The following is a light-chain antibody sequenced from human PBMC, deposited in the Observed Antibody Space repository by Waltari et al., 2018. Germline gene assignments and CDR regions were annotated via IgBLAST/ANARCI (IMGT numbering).Light chain of an antibody. J-gene: IGKJ2*01. V-gene: IGKV1-17*03. CDR2: AAD. CDR1: KGIRNY. CDR3: LHHHSYPLT. Sequence: DIQMTQSPSALSASVGDRVTITCRASKGIRNYVAWFQQKPGKVPKRLIFAADTLESGVPPRFSGSGSGTEFTLTISSLQPEDFATYYCLHHHSYPLTFGPGTKLQMK.